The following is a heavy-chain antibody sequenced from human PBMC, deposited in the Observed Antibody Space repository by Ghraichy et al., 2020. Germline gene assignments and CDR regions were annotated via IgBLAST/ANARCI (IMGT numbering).Heavy chain of an antibody. CDR1: GFTFSRDW. J-gene: IGHJ4*02. CDR3: AREWERTFDY. Sequence: GGSLRLSCAASGFTFSRDWMHWVRQGPGKGLVWVSSINSDGSSKSSADSVKGRFTISRDNARNTLYMQMNSLRDEDTAVYYCAREWERTFDYWGQGTLVTVSS. V-gene: IGHV3-74*01. CDR2: INSDGSSK. D-gene: IGHD1-26*01.